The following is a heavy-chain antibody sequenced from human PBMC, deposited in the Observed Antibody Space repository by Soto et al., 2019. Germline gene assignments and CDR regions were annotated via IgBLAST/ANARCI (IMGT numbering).Heavy chain of an antibody. CDR3: AKYSNYDYYYYYGMDV. D-gene: IGHD4-4*01. J-gene: IGHJ6*02. CDR1: GFTFSSYA. CDR2: ISGSGGST. V-gene: IGHV3-23*01. Sequence: PGGSLRLSCAASGFTFSSYAMSWVRQAPGKGLEWVSAISGSGGSTYYADSVKGRFTISRDNSKNTLYLQMNSLRAEDTAVYYCAKYSNYDYYYYYGMDVWGQGTTVTVSS.